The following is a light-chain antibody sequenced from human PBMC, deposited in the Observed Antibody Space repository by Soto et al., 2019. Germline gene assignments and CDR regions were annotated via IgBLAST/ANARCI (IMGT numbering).Light chain of an antibody. CDR2: EVT. Sequence: QSVLTQPASVSGSPGQSIAISCTGTSSDVGGYDYVSWYQQQPDKAPKLMIYEVTKRPSGVSNRFSGSKSGNTASLTISGLQSEDEADYYCSSHTSGSTRVFGNGTKVTV. J-gene: IGLJ1*01. CDR3: SSHTSGSTRV. CDR1: SSDVGGYDY. V-gene: IGLV2-14*01.